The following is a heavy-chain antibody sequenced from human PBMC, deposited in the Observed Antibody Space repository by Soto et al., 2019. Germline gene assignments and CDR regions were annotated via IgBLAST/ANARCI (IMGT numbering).Heavy chain of an antibody. CDR1: GFTFSSYG. V-gene: IGHV3-30*18. Sequence: PGGSLRLSCAASGFTFSSYGMHWVRQAPGKGLEWVAVISYDGSNKYYADSVKGRFTISRDNSKNTLYLQMNSLRAEDTAVYYCAKAVNPLFYYYGMDVWGQGTTVTSP. CDR3: AKAVNPLFYYYGMDV. J-gene: IGHJ6*02. D-gene: IGHD4-4*01. CDR2: ISYDGSNK.